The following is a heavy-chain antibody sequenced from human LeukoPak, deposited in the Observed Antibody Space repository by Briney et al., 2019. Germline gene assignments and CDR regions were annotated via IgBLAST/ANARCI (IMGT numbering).Heavy chain of an antibody. V-gene: IGHV4-34*01. CDR2: INHSGST. CDR1: GGSFSGYY. J-gene: IGHJ5*02. D-gene: IGHD3-22*01. Sequence: SETLSLTCAVYGGSFSGYYWSWIRQPPGKGLEWIGEINHSGSTNYNPSLKSRVTISVDTSKNQFSLKLSSVTAADTAVYYCARPYDSSAYYYLWGQGTLVTVSS. CDR3: ARPYDSSAYYYL.